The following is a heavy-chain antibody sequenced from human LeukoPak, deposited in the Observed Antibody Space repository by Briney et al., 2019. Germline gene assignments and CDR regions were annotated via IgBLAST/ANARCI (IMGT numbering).Heavy chain of an antibody. V-gene: IGHV3-21*01. CDR2: ISSSSSYI. CDR1: GFTFSSYN. Sequence: PGGSLRLSCAASGFTFSSYNMNWVRQAPGKGLEWVSSISSSSSYIYYADSVKGRFTISRDNAKNSLYLQMNSLRAEDTAVYYCARIRLGYCSGGGCYSKYYYYGMDVWGKGTTVTVSS. CDR3: ARIRLGYCSGGGCYSKYYYYGMDV. D-gene: IGHD2-15*01. J-gene: IGHJ6*04.